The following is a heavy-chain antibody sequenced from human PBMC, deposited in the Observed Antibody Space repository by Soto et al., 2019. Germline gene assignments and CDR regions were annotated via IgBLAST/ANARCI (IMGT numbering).Heavy chain of an antibody. D-gene: IGHD5-18*01. CDR1: GGSINSGGYC. V-gene: IGHV4-31*03. CDR3: SRGILV. Sequence: QVQLQESGPGLVKPSQTLSLTCTVSGGSINSGGYCWSWIRQHPGKGLDWIGCISYGGSTSYNPCLKSRVTISVGTSKNQFSLKLTSVTAADTAVYYCSRGILVWGQGALITVSS. CDR2: ISYGGST. J-gene: IGHJ4*02.